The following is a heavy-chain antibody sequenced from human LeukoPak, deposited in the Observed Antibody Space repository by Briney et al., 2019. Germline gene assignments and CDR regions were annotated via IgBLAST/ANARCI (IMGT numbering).Heavy chain of an antibody. CDR2: ISSTGGTT. Sequence: PGGSLRLSCAASGITFSSYGMSWVRQAPGKGLEWVSSISSTGGTTYYADSVKGRFTISRDNAKNSPYLQMNSLRADDTAVYYCARDGGSSGTGAYYMDVWGKGTTVTVSS. D-gene: IGHD2-15*01. CDR3: ARDGGSSGTGAYYMDV. J-gene: IGHJ6*03. V-gene: IGHV3-23*01. CDR1: GITFSSYG.